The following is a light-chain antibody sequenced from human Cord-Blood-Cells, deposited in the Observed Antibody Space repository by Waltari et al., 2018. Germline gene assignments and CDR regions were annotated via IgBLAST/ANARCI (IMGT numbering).Light chain of an antibody. CDR1: QGISNY. Sequence: DIQMTQSPSSLSASVGDRVTITCRASQGISNYLAWYQQKPGKVPKLLIYAASTLQSGVPSRFSGSGSGTDFTRTISSLQPEDVATYYCQKYNSARIFTFGPGTKVDIK. V-gene: IGKV1-27*01. CDR2: AAS. CDR3: QKYNSARIFT. J-gene: IGKJ3*01.